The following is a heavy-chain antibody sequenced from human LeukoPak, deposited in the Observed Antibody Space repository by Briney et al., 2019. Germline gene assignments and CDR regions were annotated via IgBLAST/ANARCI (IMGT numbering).Heavy chain of an antibody. CDR3: AREVFFQFDL. CDR1: GFTFSSYW. CDR2: IKQDGSEK. J-gene: IGHJ4*02. Sequence: GGSLRLSCAASGFTFSSYWMSWVRQAPGKGLEWVANIKQDGSEKYYVDSVKGRFTISRDNAKNSLSLQIDSLRAEDTALYYCAREVFFQFDLWGQGALVTVSS. V-gene: IGHV3-7*03.